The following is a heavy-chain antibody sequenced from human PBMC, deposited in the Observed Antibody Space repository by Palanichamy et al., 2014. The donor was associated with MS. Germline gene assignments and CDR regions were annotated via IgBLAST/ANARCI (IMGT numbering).Heavy chain of an antibody. V-gene: IGHV3-23*01. CDR2: ISGSGGST. Sequence: EVQLLESGGGLVQPGGSLRLSCAASGFTSSSYAMSWVRQAPGKGLEWVSAISGSGGSTYYADSVKGRFTISRDDSRNTAYLHMNSLKTEDTAVYYCTLVGTGWGQGTLVTVSS. CDR1: GFTSSSYA. D-gene: IGHD3/OR15-3a*01. J-gene: IGHJ4*02. CDR3: TLVGTG.